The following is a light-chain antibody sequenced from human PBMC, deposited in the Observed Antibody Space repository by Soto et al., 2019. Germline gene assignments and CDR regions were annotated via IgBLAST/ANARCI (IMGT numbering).Light chain of an antibody. CDR3: QQYYSTPGIT. J-gene: IGKJ5*01. V-gene: IGKV4-1*01. CDR1: PTISSW. CDR2: WAS. Sequence: DLQMTQSPSPLSASLGDRAPITCGASPTISSWLAWYQQKPGQTPKLLIYWASTRESGVPDRFNGSGSGTDFTLTISSLQAEDEAVHYCQQYYSTPGITFGQGTRLEIK.